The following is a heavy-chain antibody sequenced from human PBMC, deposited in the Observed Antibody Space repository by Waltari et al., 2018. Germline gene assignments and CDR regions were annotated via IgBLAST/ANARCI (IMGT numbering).Heavy chain of an antibody. CDR2: IYWNDDK. CDR3: AHGSGEIGYYDFWSGYLFDY. V-gene: IGHV2-5*01. D-gene: IGHD3-3*01. J-gene: IGHJ4*02. CDR1: GFSLSTSGVG. Sequence: QITLKESGPTLVKPTQTLTLPCPFSGFSLSTSGVGVGWLRQPPVKALEWLALIYWNDDKRYSPSLKSRLTITKDTSKNQVVRTMTNMDPVDTATYYCAHGSGEIGYYDFWSGYLFDYWGQGTLVTVSS.